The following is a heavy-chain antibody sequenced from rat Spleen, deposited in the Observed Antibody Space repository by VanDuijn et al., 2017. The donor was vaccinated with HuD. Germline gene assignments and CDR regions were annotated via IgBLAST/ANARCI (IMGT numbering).Heavy chain of an antibody. D-gene: IGHD4-3*01. CDR1: GFSLPSYG. CDR2: IWAGGGT. V-gene: IGHV2-72*01. Sequence: QVQLKESGPGLVQPSQTLSLTCTVSGFSLPSYGVSWVRQPPGKSLVWMGTIWAGGGTNYNSAVKFRLRISRDTSKSQVLLKMNSLQPEDTGTYYCARHLREASGVMDAWGQGASVTVSS. CDR3: ARHLREASGVMDA. J-gene: IGHJ4*01.